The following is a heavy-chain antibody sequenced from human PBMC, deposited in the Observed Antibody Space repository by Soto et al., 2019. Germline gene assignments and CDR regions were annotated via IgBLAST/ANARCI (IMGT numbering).Heavy chain of an antibody. J-gene: IGHJ4*02. CDR1: GYTFTSYY. CDR3: ARHLGYCSGGSCRQGSFDY. D-gene: IGHD2-15*01. V-gene: IGHV1-46*01. Sequence: ASVKVSCRASGYTFTSYYMHWVRQAPGQGLEWMGIINPSGGSTSYAQKFQGRVTMTRDTSTSTVYMELSSLRSEDTAVYYCARHLGYCSGGSCRQGSFDYWGQGTLVTV. CDR2: INPSGGST.